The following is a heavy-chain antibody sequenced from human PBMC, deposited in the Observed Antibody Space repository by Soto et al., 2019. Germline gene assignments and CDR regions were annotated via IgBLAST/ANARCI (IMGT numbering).Heavy chain of an antibody. CDR2: IYYSGST. V-gene: IGHV4-31*03. CDR3: ARGDYLVRKAYMDV. J-gene: IGHJ6*03. D-gene: IGHD3-9*01. Sequence: QVQLQESGPGLVKPSQTLSLTCTVSGGSISSGGYYWSWIRQHPGKGLEWIGYIYYSGSTYYNPSLKSRVTISVDTSKNQFPLKLSSVTAADTAVYYCARGDYLVRKAYMDVWGKGTTVTVSS. CDR1: GGSISSGGYY.